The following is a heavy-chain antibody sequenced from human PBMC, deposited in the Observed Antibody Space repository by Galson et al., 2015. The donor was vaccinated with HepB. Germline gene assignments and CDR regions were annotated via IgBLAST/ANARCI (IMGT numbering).Heavy chain of an antibody. Sequence: LRLSCAASGFTVSSNYMSWVRQAPGKGLEWVSVIYSGGSTYYADSVKGRLTISRDNSKNTLYLQMNSLRAEDTAVYYCARDSRGFGEFYVAPEVWGQGTTVTVSS. CDR1: GFTVSSNY. D-gene: IGHD3-10*01. J-gene: IGHJ6*02. CDR3: ARDSRGFGEFYVAPEV. CDR2: IYSGGST. V-gene: IGHV3-66*01.